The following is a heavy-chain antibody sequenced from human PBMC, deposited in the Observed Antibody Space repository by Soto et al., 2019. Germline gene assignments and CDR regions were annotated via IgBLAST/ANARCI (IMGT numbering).Heavy chain of an antibody. CDR1: GGSISSGDYY. CDR3: ARGGLLRCLEWLPIIHYCGMDV. V-gene: IGHV4-30-4*01. Sequence: QVQLQESGPGLVKPSQTLSLTCTVSGGSISSGDYYWSWIRQPPGKGLEWIGYIYYSGSTYYNPSLKSRVTISVDTSQNQFSLKLSSGAAADTAVYYCARGGLLRCLEWLPIIHYCGMDVWGQGTTVTDSS. D-gene: IGHD3-3*01. J-gene: IGHJ6*02. CDR2: IYYSGST.